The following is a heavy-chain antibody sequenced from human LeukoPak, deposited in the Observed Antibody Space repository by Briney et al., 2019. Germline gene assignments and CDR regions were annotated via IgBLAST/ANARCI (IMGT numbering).Heavy chain of an antibody. CDR3: AKDRGVVVPAAILDDY. D-gene: IGHD2-2*02. J-gene: IGHJ4*02. CDR2: VRYDGSNK. CDR1: GFTFSSYG. Sequence: GGSLRLSCAASGFTFSSYGMHWVRQAPGKGLEWVAFVRYDGSNKYYADSVKGRFTISRDNSKNTLYLQMNSLRAEDTAVYYCAKDRGVVVPAAILDDYWGQGTLVTVSS. V-gene: IGHV3-30*02.